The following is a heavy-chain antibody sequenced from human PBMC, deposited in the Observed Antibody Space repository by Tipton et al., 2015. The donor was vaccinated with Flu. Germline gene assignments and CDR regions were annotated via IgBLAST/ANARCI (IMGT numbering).Heavy chain of an antibody. V-gene: IGHV4-4*07. Sequence: TLSLTCTVSGGSISSHYWSWIRQSAGKGLEWIGRVHGTGSTNYNPSLKSRVTISVDTSKNQFSLKLSSVTAADTAVYYCATEYRGGGNRYYFDYWGQGTLVTVSS. CDR1: GGSISSHY. CDR3: ATEYRGGGNRYYFDY. CDR2: VHGTGST. D-gene: IGHD4-23*01. J-gene: IGHJ4*02.